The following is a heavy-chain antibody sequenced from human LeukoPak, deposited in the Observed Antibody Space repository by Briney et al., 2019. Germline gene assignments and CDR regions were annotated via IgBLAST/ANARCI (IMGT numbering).Heavy chain of an antibody. CDR3: ARGVAAAGPGWFDP. Sequence: ASVKVSCKASGYTFTSYGISWVRQAPGQGLEWMGWISAYNGDTKSAQKFQGRVTMTTDPSTSTGYMELRSLRSDDTAMYYCARGVAAAGPGWFDPWGQGTLVTVSS. J-gene: IGHJ5*02. CDR2: ISAYNGDT. D-gene: IGHD6-13*01. V-gene: IGHV1-18*01. CDR1: GYTFTSYG.